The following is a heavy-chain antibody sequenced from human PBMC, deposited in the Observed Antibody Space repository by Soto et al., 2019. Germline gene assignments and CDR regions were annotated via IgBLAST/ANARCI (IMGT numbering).Heavy chain of an antibody. Sequence: QVQLAQSGAEVKKPGASVEVSCKASGYNFSTYGVSWVRQAPGQGLEWMAWIGVSSGDTNFAQKFQGRLAVTTDTSTSTASMQLRGLRSDDTAVYYCARLTTLTNTKYSYYYSMDIWGEGTTVTVS. J-gene: IGHJ6*03. D-gene: IGHD5-18*01. CDR2: IGVSSGDT. CDR3: ARLTTLTNTKYSYYYSMDI. V-gene: IGHV1-18*04. CDR1: GYNFSTYG.